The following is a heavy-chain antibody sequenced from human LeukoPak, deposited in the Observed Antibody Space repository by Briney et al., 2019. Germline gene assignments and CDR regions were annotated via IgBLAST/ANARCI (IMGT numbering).Heavy chain of an antibody. D-gene: IGHD5-18*01. CDR1: GYTFTSYG. CDR3: ARDLTAMVSVHDDY. J-gene: IGHJ4*02. Sequence: ASVKVSCKASGYTFTSYGISWVRQAPGQGLEWMGWISAYNGNTNYAQKLQGRVTMTTDTSTSTAYMELRSLRSEDTAVYYCARDLTAMVSVHDDYWGQGTLVTVSS. V-gene: IGHV1-18*01. CDR2: ISAYNGNT.